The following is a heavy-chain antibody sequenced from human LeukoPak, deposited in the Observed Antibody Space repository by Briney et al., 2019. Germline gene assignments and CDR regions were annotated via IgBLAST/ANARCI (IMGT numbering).Heavy chain of an antibody. V-gene: IGHV1-69*13. J-gene: IGHJ4*02. CDR2: IIPIFGTA. CDR3: ARGTTLVTNYFDY. D-gene: IGHD5-18*01. CDR1: GYTFTSYG. Sequence: SVTVSCKASGYTFTSYGISWVRQAPGQGLEWMGGIIPIFGTANYAQKFQGRVTITADESTSTAYMELSSLRSEDTAVYYCARGTTLVTNYFDYWGQGTLVTVSS.